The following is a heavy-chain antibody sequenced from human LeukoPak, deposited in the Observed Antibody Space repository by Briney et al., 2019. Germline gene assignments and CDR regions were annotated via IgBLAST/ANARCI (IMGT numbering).Heavy chain of an antibody. CDR2: ISGDGTVT. D-gene: IGHD6-19*01. Sequence: GGSLRLSCAASGSTFDGYVMHWVRQPPGKGLEWVSLISGDGTVTYYVDSVKGRFTISRDNSKNSLYLQMNSLRSEDTAVYFCVKGGQWLITNWGQGTPVTVSS. V-gene: IGHV3-43*02. CDR3: VKGGQWLITN. J-gene: IGHJ4*02. CDR1: GSTFDGYV.